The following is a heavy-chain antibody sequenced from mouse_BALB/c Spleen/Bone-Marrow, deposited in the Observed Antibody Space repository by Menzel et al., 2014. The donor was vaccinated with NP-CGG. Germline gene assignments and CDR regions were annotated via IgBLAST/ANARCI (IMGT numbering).Heavy chain of an antibody. V-gene: IGHV1-67*01. Sequence: VQLQQSGPELVRPGVSVKISCKGSGYTFTDYAMHWVKQSHAKSLEWIGVISTYSGNTNYNQKFKGKATMTVDESSSTAYMELARLTSEDSAIYYCARGLRHRAWFAYWGQGTLVTVSA. CDR2: ISTYSGNT. CDR1: GYTFTDYA. J-gene: IGHJ3*01. CDR3: ARGLRHRAWFAY. D-gene: IGHD1-2*01.